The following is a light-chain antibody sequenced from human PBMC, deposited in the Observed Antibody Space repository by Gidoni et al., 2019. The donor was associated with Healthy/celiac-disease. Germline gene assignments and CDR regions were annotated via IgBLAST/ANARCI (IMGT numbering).Light chain of an antibody. J-gene: IGKJ2*02. Sequence: EIVLTQSPGTLSLSPGERATLSCRASQRVSSSYLAWYQQKPGQAPRLLIYGASSRATGIPDRFSGSGSGTDFTLTISRLEPEDFAVYYCQQYGSSPPSPLGTFGQGTKLEIK. CDR3: QQYGSSPPSPLGT. V-gene: IGKV3-20*01. CDR2: GAS. CDR1: QRVSSSY.